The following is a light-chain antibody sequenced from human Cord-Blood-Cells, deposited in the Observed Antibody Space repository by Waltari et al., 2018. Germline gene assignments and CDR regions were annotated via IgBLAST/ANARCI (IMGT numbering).Light chain of an antibody. CDR1: QSVLYSSNNKNY. CDR2: WAS. CDR3: QQYYSTPYT. Sequence: DIVMTQSPDSLAVSMGEWATINCKSSQSVLYSSNNKNYLAWYQQKPGQPPKLLIYWASTRESGVPDRFSGSGSWTDCTLTISSRQAEDVAVYYCQQYYSTPYTFGQGTKREIK. V-gene: IGKV4-1*01. J-gene: IGKJ2*01.